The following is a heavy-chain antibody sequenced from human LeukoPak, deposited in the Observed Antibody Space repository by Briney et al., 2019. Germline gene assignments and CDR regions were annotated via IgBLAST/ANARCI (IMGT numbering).Heavy chain of an antibody. CDR1: GFCFRTYS. V-gene: IGHV3-48*04. CDR3: ASLMTGEPH. CDR2: ITFSSSTI. D-gene: IGHD1-14*01. Sequence: GGSLRLSCAASGFCFRTYSMNWVRQAPGKGLEWVSYITFSSSTIYYADSVKGRFTVSRDNAKNSLYLQMSSLRVEDTAVYYCASLMTGEPHWGQGTLVTVSS. J-gene: IGHJ4*02.